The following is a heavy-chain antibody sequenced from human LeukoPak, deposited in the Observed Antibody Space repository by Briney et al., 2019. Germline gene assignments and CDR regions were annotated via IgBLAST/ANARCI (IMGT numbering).Heavy chain of an antibody. CDR3: ARDAGRYYFDY. D-gene: IGHD1-26*01. V-gene: IGHV4-30-2*01. CDR1: GGSISSGGYS. CDR2: IYHSGST. Sequence: PSETLSLTCAVSGGSISSGGYSWSWIRQPPGKGLEWIGYIYHSGSTYYNPSLKSRVTISVDRSKNQFSLKLSSVTAAGTAVYYCARDAGRYYFDYWGQGTLVTVSS. J-gene: IGHJ4*02.